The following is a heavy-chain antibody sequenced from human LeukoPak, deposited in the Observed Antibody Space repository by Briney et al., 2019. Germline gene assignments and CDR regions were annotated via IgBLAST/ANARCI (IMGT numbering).Heavy chain of an antibody. CDR3: ARGRGDYGDYVRFDP. Sequence: SETLSLTCGVYGASFTGNYWTWIRQIPGKGLEWLGDINHSGNSNYNPSLKSRLTMSLDTSKNHFSLNLRSVTAADTAVYYCARGRGDYGDYVRFDPWGQGTLVTVSS. J-gene: IGHJ5*02. V-gene: IGHV4-34*01. CDR2: INHSGNS. D-gene: IGHD4-17*01. CDR1: GASFTGNY.